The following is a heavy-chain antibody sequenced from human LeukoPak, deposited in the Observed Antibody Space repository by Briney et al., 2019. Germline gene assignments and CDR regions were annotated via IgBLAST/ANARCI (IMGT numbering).Heavy chain of an antibody. V-gene: IGHV3-53*01. CDR2: IYSGGST. J-gene: IGHJ6*02. CDR3: ARVEYYDFWSGYYTYYYGMDV. CDR1: GFTVSSNY. D-gene: IGHD3-3*01. Sequence: GGSLRLSCAASGFTVSSNYMSWVRQAPGKGLEWVSVIYSGGSTYYADSVKGRFTISGDNSKNTLYLQMNSLRAEDTAVYYCARVEYYDFWSGYYTYYYGMDVWGQGTTVTVSS.